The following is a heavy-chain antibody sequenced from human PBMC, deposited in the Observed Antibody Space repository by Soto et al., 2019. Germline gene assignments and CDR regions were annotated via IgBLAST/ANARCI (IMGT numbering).Heavy chain of an antibody. CDR2: IYHSGNT. J-gene: IGHJ4*02. Sequence: QVQLQESGPGLVKPSGTLSLTCAVSGGSISSSNWWSWVRQPPGKGPEWIGEIYHSGNTNYNPSLKSRVTMAVDKSRNPFSLKLSSVTAADTVVYYCARRWGEGRVDYWGQGTLVTVSS. V-gene: IGHV4-4*02. CDR1: GGSISSSNW. CDR3: ARRWGEGRVDY. D-gene: IGHD3-10*01.